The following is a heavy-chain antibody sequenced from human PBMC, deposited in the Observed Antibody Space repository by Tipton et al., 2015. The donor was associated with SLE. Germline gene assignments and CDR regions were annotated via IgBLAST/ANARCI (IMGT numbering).Heavy chain of an antibody. J-gene: IGHJ3*02. Sequence: GLVKPSETLSLTCTVSGDSISGYYCSWIRQPPGKGLEWIGNMDDSGTTNFNPSLRGRGTMSVDTSKNQFSLKLSSVTAAVTAVYYCARERSVVGAPGDAFDIWGQGTMVTVSS. CDR1: GDSISGYY. D-gene: IGHD1-26*01. CDR2: MDDSGTT. CDR3: ARERSVVGAPGDAFDI. V-gene: IGHV4-59*01.